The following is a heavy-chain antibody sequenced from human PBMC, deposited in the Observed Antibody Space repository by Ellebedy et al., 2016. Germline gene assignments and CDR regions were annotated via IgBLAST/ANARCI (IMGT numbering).Heavy chain of an antibody. D-gene: IGHD3-10*01. CDR2: ISQSGHDI. Sequence: GESLKISCAASGFSFNDYYMSWIRQARGKRPEWVSYISQSGHDIVYADSVRGRFTVSRDNAKNTLSLQMNSLRAEDKALYYCAKVWNYYGSGYYYYYHMDVWGKGSTFTVSS. CDR1: GFSFNDYY. V-gene: IGHV3-11*01. CDR3: AKVWNYYGSGYYYYYHMDV. J-gene: IGHJ6*03.